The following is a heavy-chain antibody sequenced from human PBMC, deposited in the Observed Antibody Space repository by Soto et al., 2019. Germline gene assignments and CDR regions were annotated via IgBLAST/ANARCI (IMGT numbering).Heavy chain of an antibody. V-gene: IGHV3-30-3*01. J-gene: IGHJ6*02. Sequence: GGSLRLSFAASGFTFSSYAMHWVRQAPGKGLEWVAVISYDGSNKYYADSVKGRFTISRDNSKNTLYLQMNSLRAEDTAVYYFARVNMPPDYYYYYYGMDVWGQGTTVTVSS. CDR1: GFTFSSYA. D-gene: IGHD2-2*01. CDR3: ARVNMPPDYYYYYYGMDV. CDR2: ISYDGSNK.